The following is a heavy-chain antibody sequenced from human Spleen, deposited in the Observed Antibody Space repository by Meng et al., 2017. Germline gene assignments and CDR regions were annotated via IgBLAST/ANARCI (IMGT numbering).Heavy chain of an antibody. CDR2: INHSGST. V-gene: IGHV4-34*01. Sequence: VQLQQWGAGLLKPSETLSLTFVVSGGSFSYYYWSWIRQPPGKGLEWIGEINHSGSTNYNPSLESRATISVDTSQNNLSLKLSSVTAADSAVYYCARGPTTMAHDFDYWGQGTLVTVSS. J-gene: IGHJ4*02. D-gene: IGHD4-11*01. CDR1: GGSFSYYY. CDR3: ARGPTTMAHDFDY.